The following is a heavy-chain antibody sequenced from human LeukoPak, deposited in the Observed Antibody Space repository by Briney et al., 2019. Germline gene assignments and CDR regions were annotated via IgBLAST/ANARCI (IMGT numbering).Heavy chain of an antibody. CDR2: MKHDGSEK. V-gene: IGHV3-7*01. D-gene: IGHD6-19*01. J-gene: IGHJ4*02. Sequence: GGSLRLSCAASGFTFSSYWMSWVRQAPGKGLEWVANMKHDGSEKYYADSVKGRFTISRDNSKNTLYLQMNSLRAEDTAVYYCAKDPQQWLVRGYFDYWGQGTLVTVSS. CDR3: AKDPQQWLVRGYFDY. CDR1: GFTFSSYW.